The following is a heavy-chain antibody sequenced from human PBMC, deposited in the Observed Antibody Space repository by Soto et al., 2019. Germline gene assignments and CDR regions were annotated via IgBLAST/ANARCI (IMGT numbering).Heavy chain of an antibody. D-gene: IGHD2-2*01. CDR1: GGSISSSSYY. J-gene: IGHJ4*02. Sequence: QLQLQESGPGLVKPSETLSLTCTVSGGSISSSSYYWGWIRQPPGKGLEWIGSIYYSGSTYYNPSLKLRVTISVDTSKNQFSLKLSSVTAADTAVYYCARTSYCSSTSCYVFDYWGQGTLVTVSS. CDR2: IYYSGST. CDR3: ARTSYCSSTSCYVFDY. V-gene: IGHV4-39*01.